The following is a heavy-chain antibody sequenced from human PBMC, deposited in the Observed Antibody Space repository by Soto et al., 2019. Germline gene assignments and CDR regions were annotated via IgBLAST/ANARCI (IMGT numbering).Heavy chain of an antibody. J-gene: IGHJ4*02. CDR1: GFTFTSYC. V-gene: IGHV1-46*01. Sequence: ASVKVSCKTSGFTFTSYCMHWVRQAPGQGFEWMGIINPSGGGTSYAQKFQGRVTMTRDTSTSTAYMEMSSLRYEDTAMYYCATYYCAREGSSGWPFDYWGQGTLVTVSS. CDR2: INPSGGGT. CDR3: ATYYCAREGSSGWPFDY. D-gene: IGHD6-19*01.